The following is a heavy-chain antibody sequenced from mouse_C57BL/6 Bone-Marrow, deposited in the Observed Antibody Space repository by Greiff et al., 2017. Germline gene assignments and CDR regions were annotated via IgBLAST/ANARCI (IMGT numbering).Heavy chain of an antibody. J-gene: IGHJ1*03. CDR3: ARGSYYGNLRDWYFDV. D-gene: IGHD2-1*01. CDR2: IYPGGGYT. Sequence: QVQLQQSGAELVRPGTSVKMSCKASGYTFTNYWIGWAKQRPGHGLEWIGDIYPGGGYTNYNEKFKGKATLTADKSSSTAYIQFSSLTSEESAIYYCARGSYYGNLRDWYFDVWGTGTTVTVSS. V-gene: IGHV1-63*01. CDR1: GYTFTNYW.